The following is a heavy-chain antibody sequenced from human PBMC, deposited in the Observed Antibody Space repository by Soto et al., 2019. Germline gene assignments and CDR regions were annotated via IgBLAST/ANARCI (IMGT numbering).Heavy chain of an antibody. V-gene: IGHV3-30*18. Sequence: QVQLVESGGGVVQPGTSLRLSCAVSGFTFSSFGMYWVRQAPGKGLEWVAVISYDGNNAYYADSVRGRFTISRDISKSTLFLQMTSLTAEDTAVYYCAKMRYTSLYYYGLDVWGQGTTVTVSS. CDR3: AKMRYTSLYYYGLDV. CDR1: GFTFSSFG. CDR2: ISYDGNNA. J-gene: IGHJ6*02. D-gene: IGHD1-20*01.